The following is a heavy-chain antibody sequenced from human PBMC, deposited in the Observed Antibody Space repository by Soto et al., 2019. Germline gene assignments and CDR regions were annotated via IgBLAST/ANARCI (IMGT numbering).Heavy chain of an antibody. CDR2: IKPDGSDK. CDR1: GFSFSTYW. V-gene: IGHV3-7*03. Sequence: EVQLVESGGGLVQPGGSLRLSCAASGFSFSTYWMSWVRQAPGKGLEWVATIKPDGSDKYYVDSVKGRFTISRDNAKKSLLLQMNSLTAEDTAVYYCVSGGWETPIWGQGTLVTVSS. J-gene: IGHJ4*02. CDR3: VSGGWETPI. D-gene: IGHD1-26*01.